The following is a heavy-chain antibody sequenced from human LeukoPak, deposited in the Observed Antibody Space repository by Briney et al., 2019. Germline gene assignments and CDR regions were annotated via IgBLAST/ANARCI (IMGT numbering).Heavy chain of an antibody. V-gene: IGHV3-30*01. CDR3: AREGDRHLTFDY. CDR2: TAYEGGEK. Sequence: PGGSLRLSCAASGSTFSGHLLHWVRQAPGKGLEWVAGTAYEGGEKYYADSVSGRFTISRDNSDNTVYLQMNGLSLEDTAVYFCAREGDRHLTFDYWGRGTLVTVSS. J-gene: IGHJ4*02. D-gene: IGHD3-16*01. CDR1: GSTFSGHL.